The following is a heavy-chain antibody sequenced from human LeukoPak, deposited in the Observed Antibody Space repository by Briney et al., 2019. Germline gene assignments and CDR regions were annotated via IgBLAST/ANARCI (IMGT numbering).Heavy chain of an antibody. V-gene: IGHV3-30*02. Sequence: GGSLRLSCAASGFTFSSYGMLWVRQAPGKGLEWVAFIRYDGSNKYYADSVKGRFTISRDNSKTTLYLQMNSLRAEDTAVYYCAKGPWELLHYWGQGTLVTVSS. CDR3: AKGPWELLHY. D-gene: IGHD1-26*01. CDR1: GFTFSSYG. CDR2: IRYDGSNK. J-gene: IGHJ4*02.